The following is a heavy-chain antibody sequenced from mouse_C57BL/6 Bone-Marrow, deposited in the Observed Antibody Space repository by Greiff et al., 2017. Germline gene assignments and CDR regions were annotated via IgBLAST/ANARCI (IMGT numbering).Heavy chain of an antibody. V-gene: IGHV1-62-2*01. CDR1: GYTFTEYT. CDR3: ARHSRYYYGSRGYYAMDY. D-gene: IGHD1-1*01. CDR2: FYPGSGSI. J-gene: IGHJ4*01. Sequence: VQLQQSGAELVKPGASVKLSCKASGYTFTEYTIHWVKQRSGQGLEWIGWFYPGSGSIKYNEKFKEKATVTADKSSSTVYMELSRLTSEDSAVYFCARHSRYYYGSRGYYAMDYWGQGTSVTVSS.